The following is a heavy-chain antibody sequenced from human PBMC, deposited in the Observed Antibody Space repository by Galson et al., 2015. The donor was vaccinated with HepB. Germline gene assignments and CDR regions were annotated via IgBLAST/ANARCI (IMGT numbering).Heavy chain of an antibody. Sequence: SLRLSCAASGFTFSSYAMHWVRQAPGKGLEWVAVISYDGSNKYYADSVKGRFTISRDNSKNTLYLQMNSLRAEDTAVYYCASGIVVVYRPDAFDIWGQGTMVTVSS. V-gene: IGHV3-30*04. CDR1: GFTFSSYA. D-gene: IGHD2-15*01. CDR2: ISYDGSNK. CDR3: ASGIVVVYRPDAFDI. J-gene: IGHJ3*02.